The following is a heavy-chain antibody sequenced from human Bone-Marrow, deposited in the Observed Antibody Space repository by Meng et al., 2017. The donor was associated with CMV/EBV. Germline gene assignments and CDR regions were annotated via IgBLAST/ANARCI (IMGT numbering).Heavy chain of an antibody. V-gene: IGHV4-31*03. D-gene: IGHD6-6*01. CDR1: GGSISSGGYY. CDR3: ARELSIAAEKYYFDY. J-gene: IGHJ4*02. CDR2: IYYSRST. Sequence: SETLSLTCTVSGGSISSGGYYWSWIRQHPGKGLEWIGYIYYSRSTYYNPSLKSRVTISVDTSKNQFSLKLSSVTAADTAVYYCARELSIAAEKYYFDYWGQGTLVTVSS.